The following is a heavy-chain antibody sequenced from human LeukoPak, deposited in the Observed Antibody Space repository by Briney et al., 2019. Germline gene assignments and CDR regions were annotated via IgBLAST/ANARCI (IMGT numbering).Heavy chain of an antibody. Sequence: PGGSLRLSCAASGFTFSSYAMSWVRQAPGKGLEWVSSISGSGGSTYHADSMKGRFTISRDNSKNTLYLQMNSLKAEDTAVYYCAKEDRSGSSGYNDYWGQGTLVTVSS. D-gene: IGHD3-22*01. J-gene: IGHJ4*02. CDR1: GFTFSSYA. CDR2: ISGSGGST. V-gene: IGHV3-23*01. CDR3: AKEDRSGSSGYNDY.